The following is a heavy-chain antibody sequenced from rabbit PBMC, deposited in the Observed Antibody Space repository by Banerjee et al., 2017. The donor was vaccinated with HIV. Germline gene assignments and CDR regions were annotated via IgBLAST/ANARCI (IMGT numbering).Heavy chain of an antibody. CDR2: IYAGSSGST. CDR3: ARKLSL. CDR1: GLDFGSNA. Sequence: QSLEESGGDLVKPGASLTLTCKASGLDFGSNAMCWVRQAPGKGLEWIACIYAGSSGSTYYASWVNGRFTISKSSSTTVTLRMTSLTAADTATYFCARKLSLWGQGTLVTVS. D-gene: IGHD6-1*01. V-gene: IGHV1S40*01. J-gene: IGHJ4*01.